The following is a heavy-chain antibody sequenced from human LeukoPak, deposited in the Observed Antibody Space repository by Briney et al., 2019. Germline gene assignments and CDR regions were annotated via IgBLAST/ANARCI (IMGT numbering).Heavy chain of an antibody. V-gene: IGHV3-7*01. D-gene: IGHD4-17*01. CDR1: GFTFSSYS. J-gene: IGHJ6*03. Sequence: GGSLRLSCAASGFTFSSYSMNWVRQAPGKGLEWVANIKEDGSEKYYVDSVKGRFTISRDNAKNSLYQQMNSLRAEDTAVYYCARAIGDYYYYFYMDVWGKGTTVTISS. CDR2: IKEDGSEK. CDR3: ARAIGDYYYYFYMDV.